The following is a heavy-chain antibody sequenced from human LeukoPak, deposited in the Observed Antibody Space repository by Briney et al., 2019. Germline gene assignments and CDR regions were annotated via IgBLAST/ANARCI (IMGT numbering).Heavy chain of an antibody. J-gene: IGHJ4*02. CDR2: ISGSSSYI. Sequence: HPGGSLRLSCAASGFTFSSYSMNWVRQAPGKGLEWVSSISGSSSYIYYADSVKGRFTVSRDNAKNSLYLQMNSLGAEDTAVYYCARHPSDYWGQGALVTVSS. CDR3: ARHPSDY. CDR1: GFTFSSYS. V-gene: IGHV3-21*01.